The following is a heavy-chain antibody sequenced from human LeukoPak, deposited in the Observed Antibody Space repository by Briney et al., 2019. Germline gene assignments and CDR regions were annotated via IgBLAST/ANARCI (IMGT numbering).Heavy chain of an antibody. Sequence: PSETLSLTCTVSGGSISSYYWSWIRQPPGKGLEWIGYIYYSGSTNYNPSLKSRVTISVDTSKNQFSLKLSSVTAADTAVYYCARVRGSGGDAFDIWGQGTMVTVSS. D-gene: IGHD3-10*01. CDR3: ARVRGSGGDAFDI. CDR2: IYYSGST. V-gene: IGHV4-59*01. CDR1: GGSISSYY. J-gene: IGHJ3*02.